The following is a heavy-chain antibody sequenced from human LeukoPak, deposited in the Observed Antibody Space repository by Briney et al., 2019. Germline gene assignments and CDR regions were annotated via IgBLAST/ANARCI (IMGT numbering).Heavy chain of an antibody. CDR2: IIPIFGTA. J-gene: IGHJ5*02. Sequence: SVKVSCKASGGTFSSYAISWVRQAPGQGLEWMGGIIPIFGTANYAQKFQGRVTITADKSTSTAYMELSRLRPDDTAVYYCARDGPVLLWFGELLGFDPWGQGTLVTVSS. V-gene: IGHV1-69*06. CDR1: GGTFSSYA. CDR3: ARDGPVLLWFGELLGFDP. D-gene: IGHD3-10*01.